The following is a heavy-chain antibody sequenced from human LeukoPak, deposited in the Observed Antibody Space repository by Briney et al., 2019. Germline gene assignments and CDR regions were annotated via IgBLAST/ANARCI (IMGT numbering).Heavy chain of an antibody. D-gene: IGHD1-26*01. Sequence: KSSETLSLTCAVYGGSFSGHYWSWIRQPPGKGLEWIGEINHSGSTNYNPSLKSRVTISVDTSKNQFSLKLSSVTAADTAVYYCASDTGATTVYVDYWGQGTLVTVSS. V-gene: IGHV4-34*01. CDR3: ASDTGATTVYVDY. CDR2: INHSGST. J-gene: IGHJ4*02. CDR1: GGSFSGHY.